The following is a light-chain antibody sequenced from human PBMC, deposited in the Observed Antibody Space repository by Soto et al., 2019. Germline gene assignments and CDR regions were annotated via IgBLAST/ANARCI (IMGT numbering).Light chain of an antibody. J-gene: IGKJ5*01. CDR3: QQYGSSPSVT. Sequence: EIVLTQSPGTLSLSPGERATLSCRASQSVSSSNLAWYQQRCGQAPRPLIYGASSRATDIPDRFSGSGSGTDFTLTISRLEPEDSAVYYCQQYGSSPSVTFGQGTRLEIQ. CDR2: GAS. V-gene: IGKV3-20*01. CDR1: QSVSSSN.